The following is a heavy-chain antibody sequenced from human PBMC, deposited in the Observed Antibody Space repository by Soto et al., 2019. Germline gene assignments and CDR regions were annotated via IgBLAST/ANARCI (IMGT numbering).Heavy chain of an antibody. D-gene: IGHD3-16*01. Sequence: SVKASCKASGGTFSSYAISWVRQAPGQGLEWMGGIIPIFGTANYAQKFQGRVTITADKSTSTAYMELSSLRSEDTAVYYCAREPVVGDYYYYYGMDVWGQGTTVTVSS. V-gene: IGHV1-69*06. CDR3: AREPVVGDYYYYYGMDV. CDR1: GGTFSSYA. CDR2: IIPIFGTA. J-gene: IGHJ6*02.